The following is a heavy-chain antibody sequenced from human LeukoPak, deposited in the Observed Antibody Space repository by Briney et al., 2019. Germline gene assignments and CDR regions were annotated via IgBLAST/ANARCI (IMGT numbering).Heavy chain of an antibody. Sequence: SETLSLTCTVSGGSISSSSYYWSWIRQPPGKGLEWIGEINHSGSTNYYPSLKSRVTISVDTSNNQFSLRLSSVTAADTAVYYCARHMSYYGSGSYYINWFDPWGQGTLVTVSS. D-gene: IGHD3-10*01. J-gene: IGHJ5*02. V-gene: IGHV4-39*01. CDR2: INHSGST. CDR3: ARHMSYYGSGSYYINWFDP. CDR1: GGSISSSSYY.